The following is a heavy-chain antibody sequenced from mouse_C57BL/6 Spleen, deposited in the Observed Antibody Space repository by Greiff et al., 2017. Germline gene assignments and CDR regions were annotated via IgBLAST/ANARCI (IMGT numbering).Heavy chain of an antibody. J-gene: IGHJ4*01. CDR3: ARNLYYGSSYYAMDY. Sequence: QVQLQQPGAELVRPGSSVKLSCKASGYTFTSYWMDWVKQRPGQGLEWIGNIYPSDSETHYNQKFKDKDTLTVDKSSSTAYMQLSSLTSEDSAVYYCARNLYYGSSYYAMDYWGQGTSVTVSS. V-gene: IGHV1-61*01. CDR1: GYTFTSYW. D-gene: IGHD1-1*01. CDR2: IYPSDSET.